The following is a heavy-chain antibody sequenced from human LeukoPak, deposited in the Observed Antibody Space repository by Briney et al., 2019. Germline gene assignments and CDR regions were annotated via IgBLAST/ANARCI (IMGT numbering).Heavy chain of an antibody. CDR3: ARDRSSYYGSGSPNY. J-gene: IGHJ4*02. V-gene: IGHV3-20*04. CDR2: INWNGGST. CDR1: GFTFDDYG. Sequence: GGSLRLSCAASGFTFDDYGMSWVRQAPGKGLEWVSGINWNGGSTGYADSVKGRFTISRDNAKNSLYLQMNSLRAEDTAVYYCARDRSSYYGSGSPNYWGQGTLVTVSS. D-gene: IGHD3-10*01.